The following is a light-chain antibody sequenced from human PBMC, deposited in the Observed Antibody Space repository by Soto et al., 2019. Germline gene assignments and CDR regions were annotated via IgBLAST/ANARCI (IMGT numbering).Light chain of an antibody. CDR2: DVS. Sequence: QSVLTQPASWSGSPGRSITISCTGTSNDVGGYNYVSWYQQHPGKAPEFMIYDVSNRPSGVSNRFSGSKSGNTASLTISGLQAEDEADYYCSSYTTSNTRQIVFGTGTKVTVL. CDR1: SNDVGGYNY. CDR3: SSYTTSNTRQIV. V-gene: IGLV2-14*01. J-gene: IGLJ1*01.